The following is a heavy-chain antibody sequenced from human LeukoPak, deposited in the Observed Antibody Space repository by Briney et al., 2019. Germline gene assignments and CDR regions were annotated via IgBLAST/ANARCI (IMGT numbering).Heavy chain of an antibody. CDR1: GYTFISYD. D-gene: IGHD2-21*01. Sequence: ASVKVSCKASGYTFISYDIHWVRQATGQGLEWMGRMNPNRGDTDYAQKFQGRVTMTRDTATDTAYLELSRLTSGDTAVYYCTRTHIPYCAGKSCYTFDPWGQGTLVTVSS. CDR3: TRTHIPYCAGKSCYTFDP. V-gene: IGHV1-2*06. CDR2: MNPNRGDT. J-gene: IGHJ5*02.